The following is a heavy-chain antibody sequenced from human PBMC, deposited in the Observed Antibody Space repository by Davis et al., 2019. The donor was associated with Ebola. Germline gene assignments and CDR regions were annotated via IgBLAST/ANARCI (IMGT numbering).Heavy chain of an antibody. CDR2: ISYDGSNK. CDR3: ARGDMITFGGVEYGMDV. D-gene: IGHD3-16*01. V-gene: IGHV3-30*03. CDR1: GFTFSSYG. J-gene: IGHJ6*02. Sequence: GESLKISCAASGFTFSSYGMHWVRQAPGKGLEWVAVISYDGSNKYYADSVKGRFTISRDNSKNTLYLQMNSLRAEDTAVYYCARGDMITFGGVEYGMDVWGQGTTVTVSS.